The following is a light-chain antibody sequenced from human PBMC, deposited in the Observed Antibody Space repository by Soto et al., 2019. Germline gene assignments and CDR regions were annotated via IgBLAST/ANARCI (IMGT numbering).Light chain of an antibody. CDR3: AAWDDSLNGFV. CDR1: SIDVGDSDF. CDR2: VVT. Sequence: QSVLTQPRSVSGSPGQSVTISCTGTSIDVGDSDFVSWYQQHPGKAPKLMIYVVTKRPSGVPDRFSGSKSGTSASLAISGLQSEDEADFYCAAWDDSLNGFVFGTGTKLTVL. J-gene: IGLJ1*01. V-gene: IGLV2-11*01.